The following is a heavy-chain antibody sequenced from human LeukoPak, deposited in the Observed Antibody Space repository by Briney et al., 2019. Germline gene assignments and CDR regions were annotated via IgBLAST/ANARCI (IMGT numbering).Heavy chain of an antibody. CDR3: ARDSGTYYDILTGYSPAGFFDY. D-gene: IGHD3-9*01. J-gene: IGHJ4*02. CDR1: GFTFSDYY. V-gene: IGHV3-11*04. Sequence: GGSLRLSCAASGFTFSDYYMTWIRQAPGKGLEWVSYMSSSGSTIYYADSVKGRFTISRDNAKNSLFLQMNSLRAEDTAVYYCARDSGTYYDILTGYSPAGFFDYWGQGTLVTVSS. CDR2: MSSSGSTI.